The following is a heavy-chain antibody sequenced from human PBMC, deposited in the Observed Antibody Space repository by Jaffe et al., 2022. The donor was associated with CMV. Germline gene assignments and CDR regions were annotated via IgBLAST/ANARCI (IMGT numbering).Heavy chain of an antibody. Sequence: EVQVVESGGGLVQPGRSLTLSCEVSGLTFHNYGMHWVRRAPGKGLEWVSGITWNSGTIGYADSVKGRFTISRDNAKNSLYLQMNSLRTEDTAFYYCVKDIDPIYTASSGYFDLWGRGTLVTVSS. V-gene: IGHV3-9*01. CDR1: GLTFHNYG. CDR3: VKDIDPIYTASSGYFDL. CDR2: ITWNSGTI. J-gene: IGHJ2*01. D-gene: IGHD6-6*01.